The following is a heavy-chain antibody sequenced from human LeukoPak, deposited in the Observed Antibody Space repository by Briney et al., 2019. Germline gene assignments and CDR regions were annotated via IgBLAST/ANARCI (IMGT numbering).Heavy chain of an antibody. J-gene: IGHJ2*01. CDR2: IYYSGST. CDR1: GGSISSYY. CDR3: ARGGWSLDL. Sequence: PSETLSLTCTVSGGSISSYYWSWIRQPPGKGLEWIGYIYYSGSTNYGPSLKSRVTISVDTSKNQFSLRLRSVTTADTAVYFCARGGWSLDLWGRGTLVTVSS. D-gene: IGHD1-26*01. V-gene: IGHV4-59*01.